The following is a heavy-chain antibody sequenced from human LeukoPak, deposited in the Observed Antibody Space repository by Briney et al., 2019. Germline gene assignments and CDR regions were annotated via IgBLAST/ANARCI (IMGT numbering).Heavy chain of an antibody. Sequence: SETLSLTCTVSGGSISSSSYYWGWIRQPPGKGLEWIGSIYYSGSTYYNPSLKSRVTISVDTSKNQFSLKLSSVTAADTAVYYCARGREYQLLRWGYYYYYMDIWGKGTTVTVSS. CDR1: GGSISSSSYY. J-gene: IGHJ6*03. V-gene: IGHV4-39*07. D-gene: IGHD2-2*01. CDR2: IYYSGST. CDR3: ARGREYQLLRWGYYYYYMDI.